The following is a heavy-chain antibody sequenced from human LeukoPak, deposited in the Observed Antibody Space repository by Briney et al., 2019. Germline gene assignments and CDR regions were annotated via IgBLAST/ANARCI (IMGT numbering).Heavy chain of an antibody. CDR3: VYSSGWYANY. D-gene: IGHD6-19*01. CDR2: ISSTSSYI. J-gene: IGHJ4*02. CDR1: GLTFSNYS. Sequence: GGSLRLSCAASGLTFSNYSMNWVRQAPGKGLEWVSSISSTSSYIYYADSVKGRFTISRDNAKNSLYLQVNSLRAEDTAVYYCVYSSGWYANYWGQGTLVTVSS. V-gene: IGHV3-21*04.